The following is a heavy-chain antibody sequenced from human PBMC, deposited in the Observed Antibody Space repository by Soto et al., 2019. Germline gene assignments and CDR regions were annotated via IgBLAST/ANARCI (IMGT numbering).Heavy chain of an antibody. CDR1: GDTFSSYS. Sequence: QVHLVQSGAEVEKPGSSVKVSCKASGDTFSSYSFTWVRQAPGKGLEWMGRIIPILGITNYAQKFQGRVTITADKSTSTADMELSSLRAEDTTVYYCATDKDSTYDYWGQGTLVTVSS. V-gene: IGHV1-69*08. CDR2: IIPILGIT. J-gene: IGHJ4*02. D-gene: IGHD4-4*01. CDR3: ATDKDSTYDY.